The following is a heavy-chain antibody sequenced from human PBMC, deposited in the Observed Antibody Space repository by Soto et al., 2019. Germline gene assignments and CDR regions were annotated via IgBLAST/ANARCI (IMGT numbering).Heavy chain of an antibody. J-gene: IGHJ5*02. Sequence: GASVKVSCKASGYSFSSYGITWVRQAPGQGLEWMGWISPSSGETNYAQKFQGRVTVTTDTSTTTTYLELRSLKSDDTAVYYCARDWHPRFDPWG. V-gene: IGHV1-18*01. CDR3: ARDWHPRFDP. CDR2: ISPSSGET. CDR1: GYSFSSYG.